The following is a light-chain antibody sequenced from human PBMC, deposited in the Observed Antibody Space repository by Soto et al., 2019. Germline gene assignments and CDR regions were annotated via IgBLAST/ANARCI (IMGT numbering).Light chain of an antibody. J-gene: IGKJ1*01. CDR3: QHYNRWLCT. V-gene: IGKV3-15*01. CDR2: GAS. Sequence: EIEMTQSPATLSVSPGEGATLSCRASQSVSSNLAWYQQIAGQAPRLLIYGASTRATGIPARFSGSGSGTEFTLISSILQSEDSAVYCYQHYNRWLCTFGHGTKVDIK. CDR1: QSVSSN.